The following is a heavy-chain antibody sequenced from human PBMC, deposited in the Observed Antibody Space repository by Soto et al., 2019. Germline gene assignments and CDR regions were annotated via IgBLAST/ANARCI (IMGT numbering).Heavy chain of an antibody. CDR1: GYTFTSYA. CDR2: INAGNGNT. CDR3: ARERVIQRWFDP. Sequence: ASVKVSCKASGYTFTSYAMHWVRQAPGQRLEWMGWINAGNGNTKYSQKFQGRVAITRDTSASTAYMELSSLRSEDTAVYYCARERVIQRWFDPWGQGTLVTVSS. J-gene: IGHJ5*02. D-gene: IGHD2-21*01. V-gene: IGHV1-3*01.